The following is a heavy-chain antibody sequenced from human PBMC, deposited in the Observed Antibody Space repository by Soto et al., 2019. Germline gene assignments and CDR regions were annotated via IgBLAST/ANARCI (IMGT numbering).Heavy chain of an antibody. D-gene: IGHD2-2*01. Sequence: SETLSLTCTVSGGSISSYYWSWIRQHPGKGLEWIGYIYYSGSTYYNPSLKSRVTISVDTSKNQFSLKLSSVTAADTAVYYCARERDIVVGGAFYIWGQGTMVTVSS. J-gene: IGHJ3*02. CDR1: GGSISSYY. V-gene: IGHV4-59*06. CDR3: ARERDIVVGGAFYI. CDR2: IYYSGST.